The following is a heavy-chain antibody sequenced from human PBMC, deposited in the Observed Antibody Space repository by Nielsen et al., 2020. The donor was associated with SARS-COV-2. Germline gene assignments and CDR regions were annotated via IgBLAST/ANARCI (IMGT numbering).Heavy chain of an antibody. V-gene: IGHV3-23*03. CDR3: AKVLVKGECDY. Sequence: GGSLRLSCAASGFTFSSYAMYWVRQAPGKGLEWVSMIYAGGRKSFYADSVKGRFTISRDNSKNTLYLQINSLRVEDTAVYYCAKVLVKGECDYWGQGTVVTVSP. J-gene: IGHJ4*02. D-gene: IGHD2-21*01. CDR2: IYAGGRKS. CDR1: GFTFSSYA.